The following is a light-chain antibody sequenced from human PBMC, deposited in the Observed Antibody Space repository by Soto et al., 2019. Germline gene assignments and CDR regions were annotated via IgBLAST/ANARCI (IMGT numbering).Light chain of an antibody. CDR2: DAS. CDR1: QSISSS. CDR3: QQRFTWPS. V-gene: IGKV3-11*01. J-gene: IGKJ3*01. Sequence: ETVLTQSPATLSLSPGERATLSCRASQSISSSLAWYQQTPGQAPRLLIYDASKRATGIPARFSGSGSGTDFTLTISSLEPEDFAGYYCQQRFTWPSFGPGTKVDIK.